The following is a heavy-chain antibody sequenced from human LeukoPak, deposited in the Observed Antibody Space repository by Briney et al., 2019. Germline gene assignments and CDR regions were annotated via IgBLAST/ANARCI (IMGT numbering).Heavy chain of an antibody. CDR1: GGSISSYY. CDR2: IYYSGST. J-gene: IGHJ3*02. D-gene: IGHD5-18*01. CDR3: ASVDTAYDAFDI. Sequence: SETLSLTCTVSGGSISSYYWSWIRQPPGKGLEWIGYIYYSGSTNYNPSLKSRVTISVDTSKNQFSPKLSSVTAADTAVYYCASVDTAYDAFDIWGQGTMVTVSS. V-gene: IGHV4-59*01.